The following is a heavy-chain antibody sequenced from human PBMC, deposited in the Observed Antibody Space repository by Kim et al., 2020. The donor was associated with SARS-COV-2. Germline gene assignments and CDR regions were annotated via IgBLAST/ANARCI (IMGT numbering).Heavy chain of an antibody. J-gene: IGHJ6*02. CDR3: ARAGVGMDV. D-gene: IGHD7-27*01. V-gene: IGHV3-48*03. CDR1: GFTFSSYE. Sequence: LLLTCAASGFTFSSYEMNWVRQAPGKGLEWVSYISSSGSTIYYADSVKGRFTISRDNAKNSLYLQMNSLRAEDTAVYYCARAGVGMDVWGQGTTVTVSS. CDR2: ISSSGSTI.